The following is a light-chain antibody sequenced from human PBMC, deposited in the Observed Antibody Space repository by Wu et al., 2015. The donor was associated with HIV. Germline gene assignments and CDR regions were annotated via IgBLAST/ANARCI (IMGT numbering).Light chain of an antibody. Sequence: PGERATLSCRASQSVSGNLAWYQQKPGQAPRLLIYAASTRATGIPARFSGSGSGTEFTLTISRMQSEDFAVYYCQQYNNWPLWTFGQGPRWKSN. J-gene: IGKJ1*01. CDR3: QQYNNWPLWT. V-gene: IGKV3-15*01. CDR1: QSVSGN. CDR2: AAS.